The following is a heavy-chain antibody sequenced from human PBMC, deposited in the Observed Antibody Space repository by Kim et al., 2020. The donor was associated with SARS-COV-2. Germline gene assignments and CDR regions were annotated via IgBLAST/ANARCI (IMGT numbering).Heavy chain of an antibody. J-gene: IGHJ4*02. CDR2: INPSGGST. V-gene: IGHV1-46*01. D-gene: IGHD6-19*01. CDR1: GYTFTSYY. CDR3: ARDPSRAGSSGWIYYFDY. Sequence: ASVKVSCKASGYTFTSYYMHWVRQAPGQGLEWMGIINPSGGSTSYAQKFQGRVTMTRDTSTSTVYMELSSLRSEDTAVYYCARDPSRAGSSGWIYYFDYWGQGTLVTVSS.